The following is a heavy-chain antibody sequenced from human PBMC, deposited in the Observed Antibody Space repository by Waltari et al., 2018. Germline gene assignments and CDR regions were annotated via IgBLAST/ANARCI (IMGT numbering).Heavy chain of an antibody. V-gene: IGHV4-34*01. CDR1: GGSFSGSY. CDR2: INHSGST. D-gene: IGHD6-19*01. Sequence: QVQLQQWGAGLLKPSETLSLTCAVYGGSFSGSYWSCLRQPPGKGLEWIGEINHSGSTNYNPSLKSRVTISVDTSKNQFSLKLSSVTAADTAVYYCATGGNSSGWSRGAAVDYWGQGTLVTVSS. CDR3: ATGGNSSGWSRGAAVDY. J-gene: IGHJ4*02.